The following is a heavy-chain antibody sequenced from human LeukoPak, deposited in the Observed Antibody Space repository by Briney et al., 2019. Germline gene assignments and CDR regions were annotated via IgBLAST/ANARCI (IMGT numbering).Heavy chain of an antibody. CDR1: GFTFSSYA. D-gene: IGHD5-12*01. Sequence: RSLRLSCAASGFTFSSYAMHWVRQAPGKGLEWVAVISYDGSNKYYADSVKGRFTISRDNSKNTLYLQMNSLRAEDTAVYYCALSGYHNPMGAFDIWGQGTMVTVSS. V-gene: IGHV3-30-3*01. CDR2: ISYDGSNK. J-gene: IGHJ3*02. CDR3: ALSGYHNPMGAFDI.